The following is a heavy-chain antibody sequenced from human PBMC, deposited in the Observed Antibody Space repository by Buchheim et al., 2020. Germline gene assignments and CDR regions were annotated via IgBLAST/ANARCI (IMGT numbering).Heavy chain of an antibody. CDR2: ISYDGSNK. Sequence: QVQLVESGGGVVQPGMSLRLSCAASGFTFSSYGMHWVRQAPGKGLEWVAVISYDGSNKYYADSVKGRFTISRDNSKNTLYLQMNSLRAEDTAVYYCAKGLDYWGQGTL. J-gene: IGHJ4*02. CDR1: GFTFSSYG. V-gene: IGHV3-30*18. CDR3: AKGLDY.